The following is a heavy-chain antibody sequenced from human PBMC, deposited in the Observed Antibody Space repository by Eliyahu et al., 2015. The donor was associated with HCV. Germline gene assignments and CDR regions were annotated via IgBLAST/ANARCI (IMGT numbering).Heavy chain of an antibody. CDR1: GFTFSSYA. CDR2: ISGSDGST. V-gene: IGHV3-23*01. CDR3: AKARGYSYGAFDY. Sequence: EVQLLESGGGLVQPGGSLRLSCAASGFTFSSYAMSWVRQAPGKGLEWVSAISGSDGSTYYADSVKGRFTISRDNSKNTLYLQMNSLRAEDTAVYYCAKARGYSYGAFDYWGQGTLVTVSS. J-gene: IGHJ4*02. D-gene: IGHD5-18*01.